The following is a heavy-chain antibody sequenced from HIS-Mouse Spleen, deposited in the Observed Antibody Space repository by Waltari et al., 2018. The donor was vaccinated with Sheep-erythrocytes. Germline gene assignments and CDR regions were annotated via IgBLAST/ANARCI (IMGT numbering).Heavy chain of an antibody. CDR3: ARDSINDFWSGYFDY. Sequence: EVQLVESGGGLVQPGGSPRLSCAASGFTFSSYWMHWVRQAPGKGLVWVSRIKGDGSSTSYADSVKGRFTISRDNAKNTLYLQMNSLRAEDTAVYYCARDSINDFWSGYFDYWGQGTLVTVSS. J-gene: IGHJ4*02. CDR1: GFTFSSYW. CDR2: IKGDGSST. V-gene: IGHV3-74*01. D-gene: IGHD3-3*01.